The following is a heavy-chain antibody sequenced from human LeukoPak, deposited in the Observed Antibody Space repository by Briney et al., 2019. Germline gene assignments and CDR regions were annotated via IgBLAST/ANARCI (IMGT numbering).Heavy chain of an antibody. D-gene: IGHD2-2*01. Sequence: ASVKVSCKSSGHTFNNHFIHWVRQAPGQGLEWMGMINPRDGTTRTLQKFQGRVTVTRDTSTSTLYMGLSSLRSEDTATYFCARGADQEFDFWGQGTLVTVSS. CDR2: INPRDGTT. J-gene: IGHJ4*02. CDR1: GHTFNNHF. CDR3: ARGADQEFDF. V-gene: IGHV1-46*02.